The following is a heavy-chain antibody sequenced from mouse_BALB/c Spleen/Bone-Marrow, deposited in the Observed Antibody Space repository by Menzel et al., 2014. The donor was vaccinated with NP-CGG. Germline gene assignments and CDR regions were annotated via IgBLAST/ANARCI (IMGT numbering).Heavy chain of an antibody. CDR1: GYTFSSYW. V-gene: IGHV1-9*01. CDR3: ASFYGRFAY. J-gene: IGHJ3*01. CDR2: ILPGSGST. Sequence: VHLVESGAELMKPGASVKISCKATGYTFSSYWIEWVKQRPGHGLEWIGEILPGSGSTNYNERSKGKATFTADTSSNTAYMQLSSLTSEDSAVYYCASFYGRFAYWGQGTLVTVSA. D-gene: IGHD1-1*02.